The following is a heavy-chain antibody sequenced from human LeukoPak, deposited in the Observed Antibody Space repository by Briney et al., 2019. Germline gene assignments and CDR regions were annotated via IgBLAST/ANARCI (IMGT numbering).Heavy chain of an antibody. CDR1: GFALSTREGV. CDR2: LFYDDDE. V-gene: IGHV2-5*02. CDR3: AYRSKLISGYWFNY. J-gene: IGHJ4*02. Sequence: SGPTLVKPTQTLALTFAFSGFALSTREGVVGWIRQPPGKALEWLAILFYDDDERYSPSLKGRLTVTKDTSRNQVVLTMTNMELEDTATYYCAYRSKLISGYWFNYWGQGTLVTVSS. D-gene: IGHD3-22*01.